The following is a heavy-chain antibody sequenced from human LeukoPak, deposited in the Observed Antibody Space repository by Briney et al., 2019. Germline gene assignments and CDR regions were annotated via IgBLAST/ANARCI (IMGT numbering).Heavy chain of an antibody. CDR3: ARLRITMVRGVIIKGNWFDP. CDR1: GGSFSGYY. Sequence: SETLSLTCAVYGGSFSGYYWSWIRQPPGKGLEWIGEINHSGSTNYNPSLKSRVTISVDTSKNQFSLKLSSVTAADTAVYYCARLRITMVRGVIIKGNWFDPWGQGTLVTVSS. CDR2: INHSGST. V-gene: IGHV4-34*01. D-gene: IGHD3-10*01. J-gene: IGHJ5*02.